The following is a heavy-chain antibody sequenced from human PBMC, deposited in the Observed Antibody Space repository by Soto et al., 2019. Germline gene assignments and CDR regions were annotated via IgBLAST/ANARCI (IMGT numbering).Heavy chain of an antibody. CDR3: ARLPVVVIALGYXDP. CDR2: VYYTGFT. Sequence: SETLSLTCTVSGDSISSSYYWGWVRQPPGKGLECIGAVYYTGFTYYNPSLKSRLTISLDTSKNQFSLRLSSVTAADTAIYYCARLPVVVIALGYXDPWGPGTLVTVSS. V-gene: IGHV4-39*01. CDR1: GDSISSSYY. D-gene: IGHD2-21*01. J-gene: IGHJ5*02.